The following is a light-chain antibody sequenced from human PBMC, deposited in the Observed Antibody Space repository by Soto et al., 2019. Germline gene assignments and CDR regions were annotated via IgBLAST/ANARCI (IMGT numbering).Light chain of an antibody. CDR1: QDISNY. J-gene: IGKJ4*01. CDR2: DAS. Sequence: DIQMTQSPSSLSASVGDSVTITCQASQDISNYLNWYQQKPGKAPNLLINDASNLEAGVPSRFSGSGSGTDFTFTISSLQPEDISTYYCQQYDNLPLTFGGGTKVEIK. V-gene: IGKV1-33*01. CDR3: QQYDNLPLT.